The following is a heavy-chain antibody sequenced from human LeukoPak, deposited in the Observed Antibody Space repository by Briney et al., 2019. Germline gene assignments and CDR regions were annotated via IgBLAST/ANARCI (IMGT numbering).Heavy chain of an antibody. CDR1: GFTFDDYA. Sequence: PGRSLRLSCAASGFTFDDYAMHWVRQAPGKGLEWVSLISWDGGSTYYADSVKGRFTISRDNSKNSLFLQMNSLRTEDTALYYCAKDGLLRWLQLPAQMFDYWGQGTLVTVSS. V-gene: IGHV3-43*01. CDR2: ISWDGGST. D-gene: IGHD5-24*01. J-gene: IGHJ4*02. CDR3: AKDGLLRWLQLPAQMFDY.